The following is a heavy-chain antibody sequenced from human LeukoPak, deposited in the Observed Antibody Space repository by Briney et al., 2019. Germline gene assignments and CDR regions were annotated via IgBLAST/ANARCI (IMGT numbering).Heavy chain of an antibody. D-gene: IGHD6-13*01. CDR2: IYYSGST. CDR1: GGSISSYY. Sequence: PSETLSLTCTVSGGSISSYYWSWIRQPPGKGLEWIGYIYYSGSTNYNPSLKSRVTISVDTSKNQFSLKLSSVTAADTAVYYCARRGSSWFESYFDYWGQGTLVTVSS. CDR3: ARRGSSWFESYFDY. V-gene: IGHV4-59*08. J-gene: IGHJ4*02.